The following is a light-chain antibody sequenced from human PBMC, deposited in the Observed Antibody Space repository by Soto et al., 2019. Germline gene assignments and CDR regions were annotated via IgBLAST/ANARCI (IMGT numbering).Light chain of an antibody. Sequence: QSVLTQPPSASGTPGQRVTISCSGSSSNIGSNTVNWYQQLPGTAPKLLIYSNNQRPSGVPDRFSGSKSGTSASLAISGLQSEDEADYYCSSYIAGGTIFGTGTKLTVL. CDR1: SSNIGSNT. CDR3: SSYIAGGTI. CDR2: SNN. V-gene: IGLV1-44*01. J-gene: IGLJ1*01.